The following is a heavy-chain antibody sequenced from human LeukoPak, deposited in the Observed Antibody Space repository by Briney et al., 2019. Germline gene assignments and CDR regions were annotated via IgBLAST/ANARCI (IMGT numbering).Heavy chain of an antibody. D-gene: IGHD3-10*01. CDR1: GGSISGSSSY. CDR3: ARDQSGPISDWFDP. J-gene: IGHJ5*02. V-gene: IGHV4-39*07. Sequence: SETLSLTCTVSGGSISGSSSYWGWIRQPPGKGLEWIGSIYYSGSTHYNPSLKSRVTISVDTSKNQFSLKLTSVTAADTAMYYCARDQSGPISDWFDPWGQGTLLIVSS. CDR2: IYYSGST.